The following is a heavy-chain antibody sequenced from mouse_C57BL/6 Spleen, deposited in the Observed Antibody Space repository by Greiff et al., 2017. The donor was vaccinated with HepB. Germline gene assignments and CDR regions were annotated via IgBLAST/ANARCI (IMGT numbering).Heavy chain of an antibody. D-gene: IGHD1-1*01. CDR2: IFPGSGST. CDR1: GYTFTDYY. CDR3: ARKRYYGSSYPNYFDY. V-gene: IGHV1-75*01. Sequence: QVHVKQSGPELVKPGASVKISCKASGYTFTDYYINWVKQRPGQGLEWIGWIFPGSGSTYYNEKFKGKATLTVDKSSSTAYMLLSSLTSEDSAVYSCARKRYYGSSYPNYFDYWGQGTTLTVSS. J-gene: IGHJ2*01.